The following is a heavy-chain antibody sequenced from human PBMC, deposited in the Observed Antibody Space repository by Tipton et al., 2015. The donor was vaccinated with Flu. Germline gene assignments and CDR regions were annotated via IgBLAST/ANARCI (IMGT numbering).Heavy chain of an antibody. D-gene: IGHD3-10*01. CDR3: ATSRPHRYSYGMDV. J-gene: IGHJ6*02. CDR1: GGSVTSGSYY. CDR2: GSTSETT. Sequence: TLSLTCTVSGGSVTSGSYYWNWIRQPAGKGLEWIGRGSTSETTNYNPSLQSRVTISVDTSKNQFPLRLISVTAADTAVYYCATSRPHRYSYGMDVWCQGATVSVSS. V-gene: IGHV4-61*02.